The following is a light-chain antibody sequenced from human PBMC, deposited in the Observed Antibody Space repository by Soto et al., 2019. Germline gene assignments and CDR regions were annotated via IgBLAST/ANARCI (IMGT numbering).Light chain of an antibody. J-gene: IGKJ2*01. CDR3: QQRSSWPT. V-gene: IGKV3-11*01. CDR1: QSISNF. CDR2: DTS. Sequence: EIVLTQSTATLSLSPGERATLSCRASQSISNFLAWYQQKPGQAPRLLIFDTSNRATGIPARFSGSGSGTDFTLTISSLEPEDFAVYYCQQRSSWPTFGQGTKLEIK.